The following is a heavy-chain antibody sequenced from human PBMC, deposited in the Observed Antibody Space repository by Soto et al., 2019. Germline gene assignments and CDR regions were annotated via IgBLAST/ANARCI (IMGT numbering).Heavy chain of an antibody. CDR3: ARSEEDSDYYYYGMDV. D-gene: IGHD2-15*01. V-gene: IGHV6-1*01. CDR2: TYYRSRWYS. Sequence: SQTLSLTCVGTGDTVSSNSVAWNWVRQSPSRGLEWLGRTYYRSRWYSDYAVSVRSRIDINADTSKNQVSLQLNSVTPEDTAVYYCARSEEDSDYYYYGMDVWGQGTTVTVSS. J-gene: IGHJ6*02. CDR1: GDTVSSNSVA.